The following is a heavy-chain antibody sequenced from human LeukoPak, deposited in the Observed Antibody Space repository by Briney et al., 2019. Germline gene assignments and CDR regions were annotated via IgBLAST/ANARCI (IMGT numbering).Heavy chain of an antibody. CDR1: GFTFSSYS. V-gene: IGHV3-21*01. CDR3: ARDMAVAGYFDY. CDR2: ISSSSSYI. Sequence: GGSLRLSCAASGFTFSSYSMNWVRQAPGKGPEWVSSISSSSSYIYYADSVKGRFTISRDNAKNSLYLQMNSLRAEDTAVYYCARDMAVAGYFDYWGQGTLVTVSS. J-gene: IGHJ4*02. D-gene: IGHD6-19*01.